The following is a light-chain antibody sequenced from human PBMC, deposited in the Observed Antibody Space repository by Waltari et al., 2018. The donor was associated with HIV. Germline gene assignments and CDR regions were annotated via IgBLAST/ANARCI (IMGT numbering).Light chain of an antibody. CDR3: QTWGMGIVV. CDR2: LNSDGSH. J-gene: IGLJ3*02. CDR1: SEHSNFA. V-gene: IGLV4-69*01. Sequence: QIILTQSPSASASPGASVKLTCTLSSEHSNFAIAWLQQQPEKGPRYLMKLNSDGSHTKGDGGPDRFSGSSAGAERYLSISSRHSDDEADYYCQTWGMGIVVFGGETKLTVL.